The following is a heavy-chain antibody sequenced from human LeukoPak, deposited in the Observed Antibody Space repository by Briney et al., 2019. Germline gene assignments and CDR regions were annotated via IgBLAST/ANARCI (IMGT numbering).Heavy chain of an antibody. D-gene: IGHD3-10*01. CDR3: AREIFGSGSYPGF. Sequence: PGGSLRLSCAASGFAFNTHAMHWARQAPGQGLEWVALLWHDGSHKFYSNSVRGQFTISRDNSKNTVSLQMNNLRPEDTAVYYCAREIFGSGSYPGFWGQGTLVTVSS. V-gene: IGHV3-33*01. J-gene: IGHJ4*02. CDR1: GFAFNTHA. CDR2: LWHDGSHK.